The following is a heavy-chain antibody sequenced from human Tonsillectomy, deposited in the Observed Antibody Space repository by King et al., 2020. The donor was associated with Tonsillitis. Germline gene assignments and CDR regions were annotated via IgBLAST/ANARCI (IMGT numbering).Heavy chain of an antibody. J-gene: IGHJ4*02. V-gene: IGHV1-46*04. D-gene: IGHD3-22*01. CDR2: INPSGDST. CDR3: ARAGYHYDSSGYYSFDY. CDR1: GYTFTSYY. Sequence: VQLVQSGAEVKKPGASVKVSCKASGYTFTSYYMHWVRQAPGQGLEWMGIINPSGDSTTYAQKLQGRVRVTMTRDTSTSTVYMELSSLRSEDTAVYYCARAGYHYDSSGYYSFDYWGQGTLVTVSS.